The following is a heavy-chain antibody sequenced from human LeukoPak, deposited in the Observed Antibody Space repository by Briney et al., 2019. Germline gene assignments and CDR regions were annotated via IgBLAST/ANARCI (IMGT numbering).Heavy chain of an antibody. J-gene: IGHJ6*04. V-gene: IGHV3-21*01. D-gene: IGHD3-9*01. CDR2: IISSSSYI. Sequence: GGSLRLSCAASGFTFSSYSMNWVRQAPGKGLEWVSSIISSSSYIYYADSVKGRFTISRDNAKNSLYLQMNSLRAEDTAVYYCARTTTPILRYFDWPSYYYGMDVWGKGTTVTVSS. CDR1: GFTFSSYS. CDR3: ARTTTPILRYFDWPSYYYGMDV.